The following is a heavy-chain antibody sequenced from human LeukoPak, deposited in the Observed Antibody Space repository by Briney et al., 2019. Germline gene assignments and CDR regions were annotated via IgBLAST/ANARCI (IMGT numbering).Heavy chain of an antibody. CDR3: ARHRGAARDPLFD. J-gene: IGHJ4*02. D-gene: IGHD6-6*01. V-gene: IGHV4-39*01. CDR1: GGSISSSSYY. Sequence: KTSETLSLTCTVSGGSISSSSYYWGWIRQPPGKGLEWIGSIYYSGSTYYNPSLKSRVTISVDTSKNQFPLKLSAVTAADTAVYYCARHRGAARDPLFDWGQGTLVTVSS. CDR2: IYYSGST.